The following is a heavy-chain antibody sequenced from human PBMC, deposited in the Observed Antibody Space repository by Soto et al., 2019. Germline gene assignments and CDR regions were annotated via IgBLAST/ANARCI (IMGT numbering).Heavy chain of an antibody. D-gene: IGHD5-12*01. CDR1: GFSLSTSGVG. CDR2: IYWNDDK. Sequence: QITLKESGPTLVKNTQTLTLTCTFSGFSLSTSGVGVGWIRQPPGKALEWLALIYWNDDKRYSASLKSRLTSTKDTSNNQVVLTMTNMDPVDTATYYCAHWLYSGYPRPWGQGTLVTVSS. V-gene: IGHV2-5*01. J-gene: IGHJ5*02. CDR3: AHWLYSGYPRP.